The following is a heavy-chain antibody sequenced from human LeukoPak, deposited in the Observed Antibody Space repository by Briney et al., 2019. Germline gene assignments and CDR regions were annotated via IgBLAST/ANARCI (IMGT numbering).Heavy chain of an antibody. CDR1: GYTFTSYD. D-gene: IGHD3-3*01. J-gene: IGHJ6*03. CDR3: ARGRSWSGYSHYYYYYMDV. V-gene: IGHV1-8*01. Sequence: GASGKVSCXASGYTFTSYDIKWVRQATGQGLEWMGWMKPNSGNTGYAQKFQARVTMTRNTSISTAYMELSSLRSEDTAVYYCARGRSWSGYSHYYYYYMDVWGKGTTVTVSS. CDR2: MKPNSGNT.